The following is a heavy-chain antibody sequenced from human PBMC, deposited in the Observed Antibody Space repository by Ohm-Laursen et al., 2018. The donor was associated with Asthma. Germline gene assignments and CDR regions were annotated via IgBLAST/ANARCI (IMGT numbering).Heavy chain of an antibody. J-gene: IGHJ6*02. CDR2: ISYDGSNK. CDR3: ARDPVVARVYGMDV. CDR1: GFTFSSYA. V-gene: IGHV3-30-3*01. Sequence: SLRLSCSAPGFTFSSYAMHWVRQAPGKGLEWVAVISYDGSNKYYADSVKGRFTISRDNSKTTLRLQMNSLRAEDTAVYYCARDPVVARVYGMDVWGQGTTVTVSS. D-gene: IGHD2-2*01.